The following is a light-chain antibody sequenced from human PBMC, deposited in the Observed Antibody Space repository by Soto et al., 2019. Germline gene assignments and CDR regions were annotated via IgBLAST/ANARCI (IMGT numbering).Light chain of an antibody. CDR1: QSISSY. CDR2: PAS. CDR3: QQSYSTPLT. Sequence: DLQMTQSPSSLSASVGDRVTITCRASQSISSYLNWYQQKPGKAPKLLIYPASSLQSAVPSRLSDSGSGTDFTLTISSLQPEDFATYYCQQSYSTPLTFGGGTKVEIK. J-gene: IGKJ4*01. V-gene: IGKV1-39*01.